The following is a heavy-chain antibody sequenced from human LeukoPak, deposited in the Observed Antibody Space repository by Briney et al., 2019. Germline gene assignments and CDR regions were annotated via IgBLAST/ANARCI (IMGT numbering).Heavy chain of an antibody. D-gene: IGHD5-24*01. CDR3: AKTFVEMTTIYYYYYMDV. Sequence: GSLRLSCAASGFTFSSYGMHWLRQAPGKGLEWVAVISSDGSNKYYADSVKGRFTISRDNSKNTLYLQMNSLRAEDTAVYYCAKTFVEMTTIYYYYYMDVWGKGTTVTVSS. CDR1: GFTFSSYG. V-gene: IGHV3-30*18. J-gene: IGHJ6*03. CDR2: ISSDGSNK.